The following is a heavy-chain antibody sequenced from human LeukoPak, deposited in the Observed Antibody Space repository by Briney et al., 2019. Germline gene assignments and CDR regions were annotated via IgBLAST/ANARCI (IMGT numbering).Heavy chain of an antibody. V-gene: IGHV4-4*02. CDR3: ATPRGYYDRSGYYEGLDY. CDR1: GGSISSSNW. CDR2: IYHSGST. J-gene: IGHJ4*02. Sequence: PSETLSLTCAVSGGSISSSNWWSWVRQPPGKGLEWIGEIYHSGSTNYNPSLKSRVTISVDKSKNQFSLKLSSVTAADTAVYYCATPRGYYDRSGYYEGLDYWGQGTLVTVSS. D-gene: IGHD3-22*01.